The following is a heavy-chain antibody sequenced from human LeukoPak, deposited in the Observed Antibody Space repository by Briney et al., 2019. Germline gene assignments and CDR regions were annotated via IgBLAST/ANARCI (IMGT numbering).Heavy chain of an antibody. Sequence: SDTLSLTCTVSGGSISSYYWSWIRQPAGKGLEWIGRIYTSESTNYNPSLRSRVTMSVDTSKNQFSLKLSSVTAADTAVYYCARGWYYGSGSDYFDYWGQGTLVTVSS. CDR1: GGSISSYY. CDR3: ARGWYYGSGSDYFDY. CDR2: IYTSEST. V-gene: IGHV4-4*07. J-gene: IGHJ4*02. D-gene: IGHD3-10*01.